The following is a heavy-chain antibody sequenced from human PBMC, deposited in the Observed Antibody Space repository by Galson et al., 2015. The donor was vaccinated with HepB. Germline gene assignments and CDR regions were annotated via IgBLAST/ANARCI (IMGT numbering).Heavy chain of an antibody. CDR2: TYPGDSDT. V-gene: IGHV5-51*01. Sequence: QSGAEVKKPGESLKISCKGSGHSFSSFWIGWVRQMPGKGLEWMGITYPGDSDTRYSPSFQGQVTISADKSISTAYLQWTSLKASDTAMYYCARRGSLFPYYDPSGSSNWFDPWGQGTLVTVSS. CDR1: GHSFSSFW. CDR3: ARRGSLFPYYDPSGSSNWFDP. D-gene: IGHD3-10*01. J-gene: IGHJ5*02.